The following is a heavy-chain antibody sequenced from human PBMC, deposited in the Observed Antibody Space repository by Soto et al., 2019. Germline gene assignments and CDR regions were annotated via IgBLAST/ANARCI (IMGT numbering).Heavy chain of an antibody. D-gene: IGHD3-3*01. CDR2: IKQDGSEK. CDR1: GFTFSSYW. J-gene: IGHJ6*03. CDR3: ARDMSRYYDFWSGYALDYYYYYMDV. V-gene: IGHV3-7*01. Sequence: GGSLRLSCAASGFTFSSYWMSWVRQAPGKGLEWVANIKQDGSEKYYVDSVKGRFTISRDNAKNSLYLQMNSLRAEDTAVYYCARDMSRYYDFWSGYALDYYYYYMDVWGKGTTVTVSS.